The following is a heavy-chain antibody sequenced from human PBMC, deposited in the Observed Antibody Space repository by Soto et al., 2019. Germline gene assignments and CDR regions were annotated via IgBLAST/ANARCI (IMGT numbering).Heavy chain of an antibody. CDR3: AAAPANYVPSLNAPNRAYDY. CDR2: IVVGSGNT. J-gene: IGHJ4*02. Sequence: SVKVSCKASGFTFTSSAVQWVRQARGQRLEWIGWIVVGSGNTNYAQKFQERVTITRDMSTSTAYMELSGLRSEDTAVYYCAAAPANYVPSLNAPNRAYDYWGQGTLVTVSS. V-gene: IGHV1-58*01. D-gene: IGHD4-4*01. CDR1: GFTFTSSA.